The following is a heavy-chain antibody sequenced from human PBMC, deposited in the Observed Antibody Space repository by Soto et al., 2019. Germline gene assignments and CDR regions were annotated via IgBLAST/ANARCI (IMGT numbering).Heavy chain of an antibody. V-gene: IGHV3-33*01. D-gene: IGHD6-13*01. J-gene: IGHJ3*02. Sequence: QVQLVESGGGVVQPGRSLRVSCAASGFTFSSYGMHWVRQAPGKGLEWVAVIWYDGSNKYYADSVKGRFTISRDNSKNTLYLQMNSLRAEDTAVYYCARDCRFGRRCSSDAYDIWGEGTMVTVSS. CDR3: ARDCRFGRRCSSDAYDI. CDR2: IWYDGSNK. CDR1: GFTFSSYG.